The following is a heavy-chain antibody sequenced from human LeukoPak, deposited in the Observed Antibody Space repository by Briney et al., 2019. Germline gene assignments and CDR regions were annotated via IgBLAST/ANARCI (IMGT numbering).Heavy chain of an antibody. V-gene: IGHV1-18*01. Sequence: GASVKVSCKASGYTFTSYGISWVRQAPGQGLEWMGWISAYNGNTNYAQKLQGRVTMTTDTSTSTAYMELRSLRSDDTAVYYCARAGGTKMWLQLLGYYYYMDVWGKGTTVTISS. CDR2: ISAYNGNT. J-gene: IGHJ6*03. CDR3: ARAGGTKMWLQLLGYYYYMDV. D-gene: IGHD5-24*01. CDR1: GYTFTSYG.